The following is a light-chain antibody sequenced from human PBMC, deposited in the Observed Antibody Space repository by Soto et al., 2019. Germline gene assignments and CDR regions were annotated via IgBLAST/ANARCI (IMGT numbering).Light chain of an antibody. CDR2: AAS. CDR1: LAIRND. CDR3: LQHNTYPLT. J-gene: IGKJ1*01. Sequence: DIQMTQSPSSLSASVGDRVTITCRASLAIRNDLGWYQQKPGKAPKRLIYAASSLQSGVPSRFSGSASGTKYTLTNSSLLPEDFATYYCLQHNTYPLTYGRGTNVEIK. V-gene: IGKV1-17*01.